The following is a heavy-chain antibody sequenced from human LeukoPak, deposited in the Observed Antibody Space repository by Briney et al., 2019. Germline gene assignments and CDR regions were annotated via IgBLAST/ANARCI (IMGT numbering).Heavy chain of an antibody. Sequence: GGSLRLSCAASGFTFDDYGMSWVRHAPGKGLEWVSDINWNGGRTGYADSVKGRFTISRDNAKKSLYLQMNSLRAEDTALYYCARGGGGRYLVYWGQGTLVTVSS. D-gene: IGHD1-26*01. J-gene: IGHJ4*02. CDR3: ARGGGGRYLVY. CDR1: GFTFDDYG. V-gene: IGHV3-20*04. CDR2: INWNGGRT.